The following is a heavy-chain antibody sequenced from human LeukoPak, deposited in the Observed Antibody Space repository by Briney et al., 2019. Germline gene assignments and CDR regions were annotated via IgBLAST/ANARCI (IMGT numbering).Heavy chain of an antibody. Sequence: GGSLRLSCAASGFTFSSYAMHWVRQAPGKGLEWVAVISYDGSNKYYADSVKGRFTISRDNSKNTLYLQMNSLRAEDTAVYYGARDHLVGATHYYFDYWGQGTLVTVSS. D-gene: IGHD1-26*01. CDR3: ARDHLVGATHYYFDY. J-gene: IGHJ4*02. V-gene: IGHV3-30-3*01. CDR1: GFTFSSYA. CDR2: ISYDGSNK.